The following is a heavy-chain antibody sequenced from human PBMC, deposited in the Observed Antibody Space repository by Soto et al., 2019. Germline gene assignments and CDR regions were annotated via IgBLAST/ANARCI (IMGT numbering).Heavy chain of an antibody. CDR2: MSGRGSST. CDR1: GFSFSSYG. CDR3: AKDSPGTYYQYYGMDV. J-gene: IGHJ6*02. V-gene: IGHV3-23*01. D-gene: IGHD1-26*01. Sequence: VQLLESGGGLVQPGGSLRLSCATSGFSFSSYGLSWVRQAPGKGLEWVAGMSGRGSSTYYADSVKGRFTISRDNSENTLYLEMHSLRAEDTAVYFCAKDSPGTYYQYYGMDVWGQGTTVTVSS.